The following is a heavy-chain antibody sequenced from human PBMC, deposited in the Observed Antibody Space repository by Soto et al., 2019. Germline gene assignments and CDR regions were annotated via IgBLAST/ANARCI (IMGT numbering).Heavy chain of an antibody. CDR3: ARGDYSRYYYYGMDV. D-gene: IGHD4-4*01. CDR2: INHSGST. J-gene: IGHJ6*02. CDR1: GGSFSGYY. Sequence: QVQLQQWGAGLLKPSETLSLTCAVYGGSFSGYYWSWIRQPPGKGLEWIGEINHSGSTNYNPSLKSRVTISVNTSKNQFSLKLSSVTAADTAVYYRARGDYSRYYYYGMDVWGQGTTVTVSS. V-gene: IGHV4-34*01.